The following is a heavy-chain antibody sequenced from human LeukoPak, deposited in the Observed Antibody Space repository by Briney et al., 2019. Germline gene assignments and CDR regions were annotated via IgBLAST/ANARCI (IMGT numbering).Heavy chain of an antibody. CDR2: INPNSGGT. D-gene: IGHD1-26*01. V-gene: IGHV1-2*02. CDR1: GYTFTGYY. J-gene: IGHJ3*02. CDR3: AKGIVGATGRDAFDI. Sequence: ASVKVSCKASGYTFTGYYMHWVRQAPGQGLEWMGWINPNSGGTNYAQKFQGRVTMTRDTSISTAYMELSRLRSDDTAVYYCAKGIVGATGRDAFDIWGQGTMVTVSS.